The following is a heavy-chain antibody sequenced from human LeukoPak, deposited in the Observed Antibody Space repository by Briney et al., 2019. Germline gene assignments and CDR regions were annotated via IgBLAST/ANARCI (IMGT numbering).Heavy chain of an antibody. J-gene: IGHJ6*02. D-gene: IGHD3/OR15-3a*01. Sequence: GGSLRLSCAASGFIFRKYGMNWVRLAPGKGLEWVSGIYTNHNTRYADSVKGRLTISRDNSKNTLYLQMDSLRVEDTAVYYCAHLVWEYVGGLDVWGQGTTVTVSS. V-gene: IGHV3-23*05. CDR1: GFIFRKYG. CDR2: IYTNHNT. CDR3: AHLVWEYVGGLDV.